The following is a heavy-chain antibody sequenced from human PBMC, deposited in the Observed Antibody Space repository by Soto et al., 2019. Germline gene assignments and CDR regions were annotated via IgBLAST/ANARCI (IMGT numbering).Heavy chain of an antibody. D-gene: IGHD4-17*01. CDR3: ARDYGDYVRAFDI. J-gene: IGHJ3*02. V-gene: IGHV4-4*02. CDR2: IYDSGST. CDR1: SGAISSSNL. Sequence: QVQLQESGPGLVKPSGTLSLTCAVSSGAISSSNLWTWVRQPPRKGLEWIGEIYDSGSTNYNPSLKSRVTISVYKSMNQFSLKLSSVTAADTDVYYCARDYGDYVRAFDIWGQETMVTVSS.